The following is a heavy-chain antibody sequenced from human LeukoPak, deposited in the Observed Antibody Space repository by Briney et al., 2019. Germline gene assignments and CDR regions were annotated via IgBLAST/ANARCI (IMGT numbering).Heavy chain of an antibody. Sequence: SETLSLTCTVSGGSISSYYWGWIRLPPGKVLEWIGSIYHSGSPSYNPSLKSRVTISVDTSKIQFSLRLTSVTAADTAVYYCARTAIASSAYSAFDIWGQGTMVTVSS. J-gene: IGHJ3*02. V-gene: IGHV4-38-2*02. CDR2: IYHSGSP. CDR1: GGSISSYY. D-gene: IGHD3-22*01. CDR3: ARTAIASSAYSAFDI.